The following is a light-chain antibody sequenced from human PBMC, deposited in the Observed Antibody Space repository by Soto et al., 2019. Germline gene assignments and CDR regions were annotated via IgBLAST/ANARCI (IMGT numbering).Light chain of an antibody. CDR1: ESISRH. CDR3: QQDYSTLAT. V-gene: IGKV1-39*01. Sequence: DIQMSQSPSSLSASVGDRVTITCRASESISRHLNWYQQKPGRAPDLLIYAASTLQNGVPSRFTGSGSGTEFTLTITGLQLEDFATYYCQQDYSTLATFGQGTRLEIK. J-gene: IGKJ5*01. CDR2: AAS.